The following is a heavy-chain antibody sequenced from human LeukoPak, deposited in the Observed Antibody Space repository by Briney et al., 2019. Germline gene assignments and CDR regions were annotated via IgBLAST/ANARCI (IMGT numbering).Heavy chain of an antibody. CDR2: IIPILGIA. D-gene: IGHD3-3*01. CDR3: ARHPQGGGFWSGPWQDAFDI. CDR1: GGTFSSYA. Sequence: AASVKVSCKASGGTFSSYAISWVRQAPGQGLEWMGRIIPILGIANYAQKFQGRVTITADKSTSTAYMELSSLRSEDTAVYYCARHPQGGGFWSGPWQDAFDIWGQGTMVTVSS. V-gene: IGHV1-69*04. J-gene: IGHJ3*02.